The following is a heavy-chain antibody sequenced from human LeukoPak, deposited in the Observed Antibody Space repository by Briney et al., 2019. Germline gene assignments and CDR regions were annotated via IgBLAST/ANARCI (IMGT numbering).Heavy chain of an antibody. Sequence: GGSLRLSCAASGFTFSSYAMHWVRQAPGKGLEWVAVISYDGSNKYYADSVKGRFTISRDNSKNTLYLQMNSLRAEDTAVYYCAREDFDWLLRFDYWGQGTLVTVSS. CDR2: ISYDGSNK. CDR3: AREDFDWLLRFDY. J-gene: IGHJ4*02. V-gene: IGHV3-30*04. D-gene: IGHD3-9*01. CDR1: GFTFSSYA.